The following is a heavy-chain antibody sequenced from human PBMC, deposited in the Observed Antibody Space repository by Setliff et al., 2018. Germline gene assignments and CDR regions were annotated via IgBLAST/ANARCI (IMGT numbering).Heavy chain of an antibody. J-gene: IGHJ4*02. Sequence: SETLSLTCTVSGDSISNYYWNWIRQPAGKGLEWIGRIYVTESTKYNPSLKSRVTLSIDTSKNQFPLKLSSVTAADAALYYCAASRAYTGAVEEWFLPKTFDFWGQGSPVTVS. CDR1: GDSISNYY. D-gene: IGHD3-10*01. V-gene: IGHV4-4*07. CDR2: IYVTEST. CDR3: AASRAYTGAVEEWFLPKTFDF.